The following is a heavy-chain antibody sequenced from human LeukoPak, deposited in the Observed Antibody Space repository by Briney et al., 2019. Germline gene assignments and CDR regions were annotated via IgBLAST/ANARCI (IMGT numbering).Heavy chain of an antibody. CDR1: EFSVSSNY. J-gene: IGHJ4*02. V-gene: IGHV3-66*01. CDR3: TRALYYFDY. Sequence: GGSLRLSCAASEFSVSSNYMSWVRQAPGKGLELVSLIYSGGSTFYADSVKGRFTISRDNSKNTLYLQMNSLRAEDTAVYYCTRALYYFDYWGQGTLVTVSS. CDR2: IYSGGST.